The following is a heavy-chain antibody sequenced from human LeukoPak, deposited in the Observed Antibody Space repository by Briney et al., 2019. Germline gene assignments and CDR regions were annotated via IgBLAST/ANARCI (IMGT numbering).Heavy chain of an antibody. CDR3: ARGYERYYHDMEYFDL. V-gene: IGHV4-4*02. Sequence: PSETLSLTCAVSGGSISSSNWWSWIRQPPGKGLEWIGEIYHSGSTNYNPSLKSRVTISVDTSKNQFSLKLSSVTAADTAVYYCARGYERYYHDMEYFDLWGRGTLVTVSS. CDR2: IYHSGST. J-gene: IGHJ2*01. D-gene: IGHD3-22*01. CDR1: GGSISSSNW.